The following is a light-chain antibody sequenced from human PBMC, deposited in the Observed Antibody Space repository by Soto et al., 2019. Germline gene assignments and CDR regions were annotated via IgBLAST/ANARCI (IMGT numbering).Light chain of an antibody. V-gene: IGLV2-23*02. Sequence: QSALTQPASVSGSPGQSITISCTGTTSDVGSYNLVSWYQQHPGRAPKLMIYEVSKRPSGVSNRFSGPKSGNTASLTISGLQAEDEADYYCCSYAGSRYVFGTGTKVTVL. J-gene: IGLJ1*01. CDR3: CSYAGSRYV. CDR2: EVS. CDR1: TSDVGSYNL.